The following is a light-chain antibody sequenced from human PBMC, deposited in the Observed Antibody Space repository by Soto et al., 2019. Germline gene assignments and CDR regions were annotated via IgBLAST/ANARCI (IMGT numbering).Light chain of an antibody. CDR2: AAS. J-gene: IGKJ2*01. CDR1: QSISSY. V-gene: IGKV1-39*01. Sequence: DIQMTQSPSSLSASVGDRVTITCRASQSISSYLNWYQQKPGKAHKLLIYAASSLQSGVPSRFSGSGSGRDFTLTISSLQPEDFATYDGQQSYSTPYTCGQGTKLEIK. CDR3: QQSYSTPYT.